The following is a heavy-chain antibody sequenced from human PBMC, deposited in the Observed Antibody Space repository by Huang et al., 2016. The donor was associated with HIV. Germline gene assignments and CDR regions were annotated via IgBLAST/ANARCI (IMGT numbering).Heavy chain of an antibody. CDR1: GFTFSSYA. D-gene: IGHD3-16*02. V-gene: IGHV3-30-3*01. CDR2: ISYDGSNK. J-gene: IGHJ6*03. CDR3: ARDAYYDYVWGSYRKYYYYYMDV. Sequence: QVQLVESGGGVVQPGRSLRLSCAASGFTFSSYAMHWVRQAPGKGMGWVAVISYDGSNKYYADSVKGRFTSSRDNSKNTLYLQMNSLRAEETAVYYCARDAYYDYVWGSYRKYYYYYMDVWGKGTTVTVSS.